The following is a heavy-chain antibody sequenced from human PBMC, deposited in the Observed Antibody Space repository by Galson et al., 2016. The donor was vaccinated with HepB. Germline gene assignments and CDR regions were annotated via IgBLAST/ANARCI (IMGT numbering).Heavy chain of an antibody. CDR1: GYSFIDFT. CDR3: ARSDTIGPRGFVAFDY. CDR2: IIAGNGGT. V-gene: IGHV1-3*01. J-gene: IGHJ4*02. Sequence: QSGAEVKKPGASVKVSCRASGYSFIDFTIHWLRQAPGQSLEWMGWIIAGNGGTKYSQKFQGRLTITGDTSATTAYMELTSLRSEDTSIYYCARSDTIGPRGFVAFDYWGQGTLLTVSP. D-gene: IGHD5-24*01.